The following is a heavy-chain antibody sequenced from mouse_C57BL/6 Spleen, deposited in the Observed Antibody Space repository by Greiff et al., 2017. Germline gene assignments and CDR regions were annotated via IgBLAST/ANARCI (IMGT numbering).Heavy chain of an antibody. J-gene: IGHJ4*01. CDR2: IDPSDSYT. Sequence: QVQLQQPGAELVRPGTSVKLSCKASGYTFTSYWMHWVKQRPGQGLEWIGVIDPSDSYTNYNQKFKGKATLTVDTSSSTAYMQLSSLTSEDSAVYYCARYYGSSLYYAMDYWGQGTSVTGSS. D-gene: IGHD1-1*01. V-gene: IGHV1-59*01. CDR1: GYTFTSYW. CDR3: ARYYGSSLYYAMDY.